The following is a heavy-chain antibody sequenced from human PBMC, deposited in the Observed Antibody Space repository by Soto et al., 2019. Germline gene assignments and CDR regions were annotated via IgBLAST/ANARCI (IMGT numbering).Heavy chain of an antibody. CDR2: IHQSGSP. Sequence: SETLSLTCAVSNFSLSKEYYWGWIRQPPGKGLEWIGSIHQSGSPYYNPSLKSRLTISIDKSKKQFSLRLGSVTAADTAVYYCARGAPRGTIHDFDSWGQGSLVTVS. J-gene: IGHJ4*02. CDR1: NFSLSKEYY. V-gene: IGHV4-38-2*01. CDR3: ARGAPRGTIHDFDS. D-gene: IGHD1-7*01.